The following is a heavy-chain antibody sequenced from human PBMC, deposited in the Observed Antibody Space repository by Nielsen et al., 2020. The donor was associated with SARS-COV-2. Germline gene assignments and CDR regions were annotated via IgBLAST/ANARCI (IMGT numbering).Heavy chain of an antibody. CDR3: AKDLTVEGVVYTYYDFWSTVNAFDI. D-gene: IGHD3-3*01. CDR2: ISGSGGST. CDR1: GFTFSSYA. J-gene: IGHJ3*02. Sequence: GESLKISCAASGFTFSSYAMSWVRQAPGKGLEWVSAISGSGGSTYYADSVKGRFTISRDNSKNTLYLQMNSLRAEDTAVYYCAKDLTVEGVVYTYYDFWSTVNAFDIWGQGTMVTVSS. V-gene: IGHV3-23*01.